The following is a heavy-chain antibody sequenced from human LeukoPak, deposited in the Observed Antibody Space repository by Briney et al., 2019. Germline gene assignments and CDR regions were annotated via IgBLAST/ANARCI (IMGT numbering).Heavy chain of an antibody. D-gene: IGHD6-13*01. CDR1: GFAFGDYA. CDR2: INWKSNNI. Sequence: GGSLRLSCAASGFAFGDYAMHWVRQAPGKGLEWVSGINWKSNNIGYADSVKGRFTISRDDAKNSLYLRMNSLRTEDTALYYCARDRAGYFYAMDVWGQGTSVTVSS. J-gene: IGHJ6*02. V-gene: IGHV3-9*01. CDR3: ARDRAGYFYAMDV.